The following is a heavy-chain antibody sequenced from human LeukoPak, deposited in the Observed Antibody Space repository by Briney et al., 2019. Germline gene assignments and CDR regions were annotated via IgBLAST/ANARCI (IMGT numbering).Heavy chain of an antibody. J-gene: IGHJ4*01. CDR1: GFTFSTYG. CDR2: IWSDGSNR. V-gene: IGHV3-33*01. CDR3: ARDAQRGFDYSNSLEY. D-gene: IGHD4-11*01. Sequence: SGGSLRLSCAASGFTFSTYGMHWVRQAPGKGLEWVAVIWSDGSNRFYAGSVKGRFTISRDNSQNTLFLQMNSLRAEDTAMYYCARDAQRGFDYSNSLEYWGHGTLVTVSS.